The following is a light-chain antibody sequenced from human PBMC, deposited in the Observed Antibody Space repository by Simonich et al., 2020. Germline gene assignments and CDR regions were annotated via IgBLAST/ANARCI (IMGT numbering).Light chain of an antibody. Sequence: DIVMTQSPDSLAVSLGERATIHCKSSQSVLYSSNNKNYLAWYQQKPGQPPKLLIYWAATRESGVPDRLSGSGSGTDVTLTISSLQAEDVAVYYCQQYYSTPYTFGQGTKLEIK. CDR1: QSVLYSSNNKNY. CDR3: QQYYSTPYT. J-gene: IGKJ2*01. V-gene: IGKV4-1*01. CDR2: WAA.